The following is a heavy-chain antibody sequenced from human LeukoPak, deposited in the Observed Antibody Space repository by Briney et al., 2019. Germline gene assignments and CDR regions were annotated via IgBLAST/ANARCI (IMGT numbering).Heavy chain of an antibody. CDR1: GGSISSYY. V-gene: IGHV4-4*07. CDR3: ARIFWFGELYYFDY. CDR2: IYTSGST. J-gene: IGHJ4*02. D-gene: IGHD3-10*01. Sequence: SETLSLTCTVSGGSISSYYWSWIRQPAGKGLEWIGRIYTSGSTNYNPSLESRVTMSVDTSKNQFSLKLSSVTAADTAVYYCARIFWFGELYYFDYWGQGTLVTVSS.